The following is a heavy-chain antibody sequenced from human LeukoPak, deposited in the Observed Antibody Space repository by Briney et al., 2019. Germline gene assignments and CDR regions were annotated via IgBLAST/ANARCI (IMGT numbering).Heavy chain of an antibody. D-gene: IGHD4-17*01. V-gene: IGHV1-69*05. CDR2: IIPIFGTA. CDR1: GGTLSSYA. Sequence: SVKVSCKASGGTLSSYAISWVRQAPGQGLEWVGGIIPIFGTANYAQKFQGRVTITTDEYTSTDYMEPSSLRSEDTPEYYCVIAGDYGDYNYMDAWGKGTTVTVSS. J-gene: IGHJ6*03. CDR3: VIAGDYGDYNYMDA.